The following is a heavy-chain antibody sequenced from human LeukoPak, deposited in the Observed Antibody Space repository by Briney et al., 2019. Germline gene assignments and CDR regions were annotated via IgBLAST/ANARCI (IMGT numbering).Heavy chain of an antibody. CDR3: AREGWEVSSSWYTYYYYYGMDV. Sequence: SQTLSLTCAISGDSVSSNSAAWNWIRQSPSRGLEWLGRTYYRSKWYNDYAVSVKSRITINPDTSKNQFSLQLNSVTPEDTAVYYCAREGWEVSSSWYTYYYYYGMDVWGQGTTVTVSS. J-gene: IGHJ6*02. CDR1: GDSVSSNSAA. CDR2: TYYRSKWYN. D-gene: IGHD6-13*01. V-gene: IGHV6-1*01.